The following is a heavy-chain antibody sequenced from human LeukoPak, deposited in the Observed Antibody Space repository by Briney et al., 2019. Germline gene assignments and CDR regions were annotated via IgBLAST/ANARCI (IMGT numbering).Heavy chain of an antibody. CDR3: ARQGPQEGAYYYGSGSYYNNPFDY. Sequence: KASETLSLTCTVSGYSISSGYYWGWIRQPPGKGLEWIGSIYHSGSTYYNPSLKSRVTISVDTSKNQFSLKLSSVTAADTAVYYCARQGPQEGAYYYGSGSYYNNPFDYWGQGTLVTVSS. CDR2: IYHSGST. CDR1: GYSISSGYY. J-gene: IGHJ4*02. V-gene: IGHV4-38-2*02. D-gene: IGHD3-10*01.